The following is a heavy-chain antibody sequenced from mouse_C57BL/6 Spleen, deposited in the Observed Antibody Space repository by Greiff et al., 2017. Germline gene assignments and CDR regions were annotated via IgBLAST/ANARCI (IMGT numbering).Heavy chain of an antibody. D-gene: IGHD2-4*01. Sequence: QVQLQQPGAELVMPGASVKLSCKASGYTFTSYWMHWVKQRPGQGLEWIGEIDPSDSYTNYNQKFKGKSTLTVDKSSSTAYMQLSSLTSEDSAVYYCARRGSYYDYDFDSWGQGTTLTVSS. J-gene: IGHJ2*01. V-gene: IGHV1-69*01. CDR1: GYTFTSYW. CDR2: IDPSDSYT. CDR3: ARRGSYYDYDFDS.